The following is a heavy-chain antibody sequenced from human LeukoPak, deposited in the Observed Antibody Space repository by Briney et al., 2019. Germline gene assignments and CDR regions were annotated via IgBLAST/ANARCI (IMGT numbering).Heavy chain of an antibody. J-gene: IGHJ6*02. Sequence: GGSLRLSCAASGFTFSNHWMHWVRQAPGKGLMWVSRINRDGSRTDYADSVKGRFTISRDDAKNTLYLQVNSLRAEDTAVYYCARGGMIVVPIKARGMDVWGQGTTVTVSS. CDR3: ARGGMIVVPIKARGMDV. CDR2: INRDGSRT. CDR1: GFTFSNHW. V-gene: IGHV3-74*01. D-gene: IGHD3-22*01.